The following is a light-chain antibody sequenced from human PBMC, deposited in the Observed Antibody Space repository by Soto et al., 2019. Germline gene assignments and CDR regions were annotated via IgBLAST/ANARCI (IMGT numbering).Light chain of an antibody. CDR3: QQYNDWPLT. CDR1: QSVSSN. Sequence: ELVMTQSPATLSVSPGERATLSCRASQSVSSNLAWYQQKPGQAPRLLIYGAFTRATGIPARFSGTGSGTEFTLTISSLQSEDFALYYCQQYNDWPLTFGQGTKVDIK. CDR2: GAF. J-gene: IGKJ1*01. V-gene: IGKV3-15*01.